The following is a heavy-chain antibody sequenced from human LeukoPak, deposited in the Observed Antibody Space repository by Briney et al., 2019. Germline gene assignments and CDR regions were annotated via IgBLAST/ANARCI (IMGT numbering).Heavy chain of an antibody. D-gene: IGHD3-10*01. CDR1: GFTFSSYG. CDR3: AKGTKDYGSGSYYREDHDGFDI. Sequence: GRSLRLSCAASGFTFSSYGMDWVRQAPGKGLEWVAVIWYDGSNKHYADSVKGRFTISRDNSKSTLYLQMNSLRAEDTAVYYCAKGTKDYGSGSYYREDHDGFDIWGQGTMVTVSS. J-gene: IGHJ3*02. V-gene: IGHV3-33*06. CDR2: IWYDGSNK.